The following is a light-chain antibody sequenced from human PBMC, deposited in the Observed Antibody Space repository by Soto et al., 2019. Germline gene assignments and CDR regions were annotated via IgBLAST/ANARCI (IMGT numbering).Light chain of an antibody. V-gene: IGKV3-20*01. J-gene: IGKJ5*01. CDR1: QSVSSSY. CDR3: QQYGSSPIT. Sequence: EIVLTHSPGTLSLSPGEIATLSCRASQSVSSSYLAWYQQKPVQAPRLLIYGASSRATGIPDRFSGSGSGTDFTLTISRLEPEDFAVYYCQQYGSSPITFGQGTRWRL. CDR2: GAS.